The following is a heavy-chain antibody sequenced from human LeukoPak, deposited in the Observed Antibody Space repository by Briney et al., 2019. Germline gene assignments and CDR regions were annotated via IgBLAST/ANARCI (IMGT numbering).Heavy chain of an antibody. D-gene: IGHD5-12*01. Sequence: GASVKVSCKASGYTFTGYYMHWVRQAPGQGLEWMGWINPNSGGTNYAQKFQGRVTMTRDTSISTAYMELSRLRSDDTAVCYCARLHSGYDYVSDYWGQGTLVTVSS. J-gene: IGHJ4*02. CDR2: INPNSGGT. CDR1: GYTFTGYY. CDR3: ARLHSGYDYVSDY. V-gene: IGHV1-2*02.